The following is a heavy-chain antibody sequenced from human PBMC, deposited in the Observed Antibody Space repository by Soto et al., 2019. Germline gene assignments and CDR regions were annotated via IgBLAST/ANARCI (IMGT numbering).Heavy chain of an antibody. CDR2: IHQSGIT. J-gene: IGHJ4*02. CDR3: AGQGDRAFTYAY. Sequence: QVQLQESGPGLVKSSGTLSLTCAVSGGSISSTKWHTWVRQTPGKGLEWIGEIHQSGITNYNPSLLSRVTMSVDRSKNQFSLELTSVTAADTAVYFCAGQGDRAFTYAYWGQGTLVTVSS. V-gene: IGHV4-4*02. CDR1: GGSISSTKW. D-gene: IGHD5-18*01.